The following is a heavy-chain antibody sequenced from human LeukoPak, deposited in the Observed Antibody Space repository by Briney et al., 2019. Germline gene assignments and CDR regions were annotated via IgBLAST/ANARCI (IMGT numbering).Heavy chain of an antibody. CDR1: GGSISTYY. CDR2: IYTSGST. J-gene: IGHJ4*02. D-gene: IGHD6-19*01. V-gene: IGHV4-4*07. CDR3: ARSSGWSVFDY. Sequence: SETLSLTCTVSGGSISTYYWNWIRQPAGEGLEWIGRIYTSGSTKYNPSLKSRVTMSVDTSKNQFSLKLSSVTAADTAVYYCARSSGWSVFDYWGQGTLVTVSS.